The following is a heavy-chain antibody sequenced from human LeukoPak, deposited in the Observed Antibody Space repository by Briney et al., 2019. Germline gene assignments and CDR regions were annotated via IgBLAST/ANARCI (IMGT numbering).Heavy chain of an antibody. V-gene: IGHV4-4*07. Sequence: SETLSLTCTVSGGSISNYYWSWIRQPAGKGLEWIGHVYTSGSINYNPSLKSRVTMSVDTSKNQFSLRLSSVTAADTAVYYCARDSGKGDTAHMDVWGKGTTVTVSS. CDR2: VYTSGSI. CDR1: GGSISNYY. D-gene: IGHD1-26*01. J-gene: IGHJ6*03. CDR3: ARDSGKGDTAHMDV.